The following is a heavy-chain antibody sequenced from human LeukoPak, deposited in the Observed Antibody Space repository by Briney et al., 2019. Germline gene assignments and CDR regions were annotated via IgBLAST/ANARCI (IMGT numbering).Heavy chain of an antibody. CDR2: IPTAGTHK. J-gene: IGHJ4*02. V-gene: IGHV3-30*19. D-gene: IGHD6-13*01. Sequence: GGSLRLSSAASGFTSSTDGMHWGREGPGTGLGGGVFIPTAGTHKYYAASVKGRLTISRDTSKSTLYLQMNRLRADDTAVYYCGRAGGSSWAPFDYWGQGTLVTVSS. CDR3: GRAGGSSWAPFDY. CDR1: GFTSSTDG.